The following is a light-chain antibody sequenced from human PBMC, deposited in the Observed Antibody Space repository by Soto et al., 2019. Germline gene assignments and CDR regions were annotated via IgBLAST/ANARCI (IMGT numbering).Light chain of an antibody. J-gene: IGKJ5*01. Sequence: EIVLTQSPGTLSFSPGEIATLTCIASQSVSSSYLAWFQQKPGQAPRLLIYGASTRVTGIPARFSGSGSGTDFTLTISRLEPEDFAVYYCQQYGSSPTFGQGTRLE. CDR3: QQYGSSPT. CDR2: GAS. V-gene: IGKV3-20*01. CDR1: QSVSSSY.